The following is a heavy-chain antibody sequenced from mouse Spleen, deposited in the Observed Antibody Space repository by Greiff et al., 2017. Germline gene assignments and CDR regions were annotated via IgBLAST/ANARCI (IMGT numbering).Heavy chain of an antibody. V-gene: IGHV1-69*01. Sequence: QVQLQQPGAELVMPGASVKLSCKASGYTFTSYWMHWVKQRPGQGLEWIGEIDPSDSYTNYNQKFKGKATLTVDKSSSTAYMQLSSLTSEDSAVYYCARAYYRYEAWFAYWGQGTLVTVSA. D-gene: IGHD2-14*01. CDR1: GYTFTSYW. CDR3: ARAYYRYEAWFAY. CDR2: IDPSDSYT. J-gene: IGHJ3*01.